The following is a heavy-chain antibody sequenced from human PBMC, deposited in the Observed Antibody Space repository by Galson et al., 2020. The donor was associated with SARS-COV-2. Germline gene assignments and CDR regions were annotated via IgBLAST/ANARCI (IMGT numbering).Heavy chain of an antibody. CDR3: ARGTRDITMIVVVMTSVSSHLDF. Sequence: SQASETLSLTCAVYGGSFSDYLWSWVRQTPGTGLEWIGEINPSGTTSYNPSLKGRVTISLDTSKNQFSLRLSSVTAADRGVYYCARGTRDITMIVVVMTSVSSHLDFWGQGTLVTVSS. V-gene: IGHV4-34*01. J-gene: IGHJ4*02. D-gene: IGHD3-22*01. CDR2: INPSGTT. CDR1: GGSFSDYL.